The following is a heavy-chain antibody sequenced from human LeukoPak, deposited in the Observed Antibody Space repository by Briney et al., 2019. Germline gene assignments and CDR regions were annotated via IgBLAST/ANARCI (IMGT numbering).Heavy chain of an antibody. CDR3: ASMGDIVVVQAALDY. Sequence: SVKVSCKASGGTFSSYAISWVRQAPGQGLEWMGGIIPIFGTANCAQKFQGRVTITADESTSTAYMELSSLRSEDTAVYYCASMGDIVVVQAALDYWGQATLVTVSS. CDR2: IIPIFGTA. CDR1: GGTFSSYA. D-gene: IGHD2-2*01. J-gene: IGHJ4*02. V-gene: IGHV1-69*13.